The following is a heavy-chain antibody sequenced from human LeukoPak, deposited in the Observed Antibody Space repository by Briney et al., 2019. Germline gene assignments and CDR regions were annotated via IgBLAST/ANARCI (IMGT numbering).Heavy chain of an antibody. Sequence: ASVNVSCKTSGYSFTNYYMHWVRQAPGQGLEGMGIINPSGGTTNYAQKVQGRVTMTRDTSKTTVYMELTSLRSEDTAVYYCARDQGLTGFFDYWGQGTLVTVSS. CDR3: ARDQGLTGFFDY. CDR2: INPSGGTT. D-gene: IGHD3-9*01. V-gene: IGHV1-46*01. CDR1: GYSFTNYY. J-gene: IGHJ4*02.